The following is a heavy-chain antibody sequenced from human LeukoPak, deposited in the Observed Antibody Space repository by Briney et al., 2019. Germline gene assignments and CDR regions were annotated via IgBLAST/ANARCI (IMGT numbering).Heavy chain of an antibody. Sequence: ASVKVSCKASGYTFTGYYMHWVRQAPGQGLEWMGWINPNSGGTNYAQKFQGRVTMTRDTSISTAYMELSRLRSDDTDVYYCARSLRRRIVVVVAATHIPYFDYWGQGTLVTVSS. J-gene: IGHJ4*02. CDR2: INPNSGGT. CDR1: GYTFTGYY. V-gene: IGHV1-2*02. CDR3: ARSLRRRIVVVVAATHIPYFDY. D-gene: IGHD2-15*01.